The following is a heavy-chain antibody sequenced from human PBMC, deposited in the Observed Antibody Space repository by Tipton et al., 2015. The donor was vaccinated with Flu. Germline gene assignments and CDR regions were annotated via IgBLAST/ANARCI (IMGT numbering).Heavy chain of an antibody. V-gene: IGHV4-4*07. CDR3: SRGSGSGTDVTFYF. Sequence: TLSLTCTVSGDSTSSFYWTWIRQPAGKGLEWIGRMSASGSSKYKPSLKSRVTMSVDTSKNQFSLRLTSVTSADTAVYYCSRGSGSGTDVTFYFWGQGTLVTVSS. J-gene: IGHJ4*02. CDR2: MSASGSS. CDR1: GDSTSSFY. D-gene: IGHD3-10*01.